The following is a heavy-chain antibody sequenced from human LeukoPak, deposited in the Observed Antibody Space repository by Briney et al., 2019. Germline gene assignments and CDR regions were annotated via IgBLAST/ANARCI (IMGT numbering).Heavy chain of an antibody. D-gene: IGHD5-12*01. J-gene: IGHJ6*02. CDR1: GYTFTSYG. CDR2: ISAYNGNT. Sequence: ASVKVSCKASGYTFTSYGISWVRQAPGQGLEWMGWISAYNGNTNYAQKLQGRVTMTTDTSTSTACMELRSLRSDDTAVYYCASTGIVAMFPYGMDVWGQGTTVTVSS. CDR3: ASTGIVAMFPYGMDV. V-gene: IGHV1-18*01.